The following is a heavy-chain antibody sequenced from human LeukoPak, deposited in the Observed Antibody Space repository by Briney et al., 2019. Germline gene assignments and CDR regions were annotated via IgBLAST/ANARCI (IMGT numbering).Heavy chain of an antibody. J-gene: IGHJ3*02. CDR3: ARGFTYCGSTSCHAFDI. CDR1: GGSISSGDYY. Sequence: MPSETLSLTCTVSGGSISSGDYYWSWIRQPPGKGLEWIGYIYYSGSTNYNPSLKSRVTISVDTSKNQFSLKLSSVTAADTAVYYCARGFTYCGSTSCHAFDIWGQGTMVTVSS. V-gene: IGHV4-61*08. CDR2: IYYSGST. D-gene: IGHD2-2*01.